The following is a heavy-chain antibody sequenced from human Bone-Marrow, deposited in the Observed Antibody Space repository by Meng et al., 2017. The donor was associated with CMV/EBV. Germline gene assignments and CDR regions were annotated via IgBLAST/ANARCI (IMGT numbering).Heavy chain of an antibody. CDR2: ISSSSRNI. Sequence: GGSLRLSCAVSGFTFNRYRMNWVRQAPGKGLEWVSSISSSSRNIYYADSVRGRFTISRDNTKNSLYLQMNRLRVEDTAVYYCARDLQKGRPAAAVDYWGQGTLVTVSS. V-gene: IGHV3-21*01. CDR1: GFTFNRYR. J-gene: IGHJ4*02. CDR3: ARDLQKGRPAAAVDY. D-gene: IGHD6-13*01.